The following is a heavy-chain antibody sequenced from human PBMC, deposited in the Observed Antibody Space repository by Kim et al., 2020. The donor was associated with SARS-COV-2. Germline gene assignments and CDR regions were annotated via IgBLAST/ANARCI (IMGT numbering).Heavy chain of an antibody. D-gene: IGHD3-3*01. CDR2: ISSSSSYI. V-gene: IGHV3-21*01. J-gene: IGHJ6*02. Sequence: GGSLRLSCAASGFTFSSYSMNWVRQAPGKGLEWVSSISSSSSYIYYADSVKGRFTISRDNAKKSLYLQMNSLRAEDTAVYYCTRAEGITIFGVVIATEGWYYYGMDVWGQGTTVTVSS. CDR3: TRAEGITIFGVVIATEGWYYYGMDV. CDR1: GFTFSSYS.